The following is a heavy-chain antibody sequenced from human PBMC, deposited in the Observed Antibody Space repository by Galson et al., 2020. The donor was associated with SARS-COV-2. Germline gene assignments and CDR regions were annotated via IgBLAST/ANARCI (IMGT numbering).Heavy chain of an antibody. CDR2: IYYSGST. CDR1: GGSISSGGYY. D-gene: IGHD3-10*01. CDR3: ARDSGSYGSPWFDP. Sequence: SETLSLTCTVSGGSISSGGYYWSWIRQHPGKGLEWIGYIYYSGSTYYNPSLKSRVTISVDTSKNQFSLKLSSVTAADTAVYYCARDSGSYGSPWFDPWGQGTLVTVSS. V-gene: IGHV4-31*03. J-gene: IGHJ5*02.